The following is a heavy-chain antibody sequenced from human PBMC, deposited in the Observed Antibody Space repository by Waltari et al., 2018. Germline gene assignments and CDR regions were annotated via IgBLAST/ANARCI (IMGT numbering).Heavy chain of an antibody. CDR3: ATDHIAVAETYYYCYMDV. CDR2: VDREDGEK. Sequence: EVQLVQSGAEVKKPGATVKISCKVSGYTFTDYYMHWVQQAPGKGLEWMGRVDREDGEKKYAEKFQERVTITADTSRDTAYRELSSMRSEDKAVYYCATDHIAVAETYYYCYMDVWGKGTTVTVSS. V-gene: IGHV1-69-2*01. CDR1: GYTFTDYY. J-gene: IGHJ6*03. D-gene: IGHD6-19*01.